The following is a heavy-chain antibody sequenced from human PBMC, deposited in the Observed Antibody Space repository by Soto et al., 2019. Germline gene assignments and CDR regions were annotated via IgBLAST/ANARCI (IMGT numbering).Heavy chain of an antibody. CDR2: ISSGSSFI. CDR1: GFSFGHYS. D-gene: IGHD3-10*01. V-gene: IGHV3-21*01. CDR3: AREQLRVYYFGTALDI. J-gene: IGHJ3*02. Sequence: EVQLVESGGGLVKPGGSLRLSCVASGFSFGHYSINWVRQAPGRGLEWVSTISSGSSFIYYADSVKGRFTVSRDNAKNSLSLQMNSLRAEDTAVYFCAREQLRVYYFGTALDIWVQGTVVTVS.